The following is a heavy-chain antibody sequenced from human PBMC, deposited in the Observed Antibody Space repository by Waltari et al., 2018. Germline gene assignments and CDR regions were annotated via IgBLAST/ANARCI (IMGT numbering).Heavy chain of an antibody. CDR2: ISSSGSTI. J-gene: IGHJ5*02. CDR3: AREGWELLRWFDP. D-gene: IGHD3-10*01. CDR1: GFTFSSYE. V-gene: IGHV3-48*03. Sequence: ELQLVESGGGLVQPGGSLSLSCAASGFTFSSYEMNWVRQAPGTGREWVSYISSSGSTIYYADSVKGRFTISRDNAKTSLYLQMNSLRAEDTAVYYCAREGWELLRWFDPWGQGTLVTVSS.